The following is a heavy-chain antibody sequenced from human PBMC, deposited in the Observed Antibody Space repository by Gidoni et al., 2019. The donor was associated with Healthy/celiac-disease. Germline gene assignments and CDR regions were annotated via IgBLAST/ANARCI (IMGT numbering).Heavy chain of an antibody. CDR2: SFWKDDK. V-gene: IGHV2-5*01. CDR1: GFSLSTSGVG. J-gene: IGHJ4*02. Sequence: QITLKESGPTLVKPTQTLTLTCTFSGFSLSTSGVGVGWIRQPPGKALEWIALSFWKDDKRYTPPLKSRLTITKDTSKNQVVLTMTNMDPVDTATYYCAHRRREQWLEDFDYWGQGTLVTVSS. D-gene: IGHD6-19*01. CDR3: AHRRREQWLEDFDY.